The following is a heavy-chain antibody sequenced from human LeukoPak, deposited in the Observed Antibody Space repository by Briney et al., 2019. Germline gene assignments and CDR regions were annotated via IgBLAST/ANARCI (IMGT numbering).Heavy chain of an antibody. D-gene: IGHD3-10*01. CDR2: IRDKAYNYVT. CDR1: GFTFSASS. CDR3: VRPGSGNYYYY. Sequence: GGSLRLSCAASGFTFSASSMHWVRQTSGKGLEWVGRIRDKAYNYVTASAESRKGRFTVSRDDSRNMVYLQMNSLKTEDTAVYYCVRPGSGNYYYYWGQGTLVTVSS. J-gene: IGHJ4*02. V-gene: IGHV3-73*01.